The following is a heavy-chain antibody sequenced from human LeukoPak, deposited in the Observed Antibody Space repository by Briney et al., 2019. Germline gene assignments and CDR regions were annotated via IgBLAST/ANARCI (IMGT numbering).Heavy chain of an antibody. CDR2: IIPIFGTA. CDR1: GGTFSSYA. D-gene: IGHD3-16*01. CDR3: ARDVVPPSLGY. Sequence: SVKVSCKASGGTFSSYAISWVRQAPGQGLQWTGGIIPIFGTANYAQKFQGRVTITTDESTSTAYMELSSLRSEDTAVYYCARDVVPPSLGYWGQGTLVTVSS. J-gene: IGHJ4*02. V-gene: IGHV1-69*05.